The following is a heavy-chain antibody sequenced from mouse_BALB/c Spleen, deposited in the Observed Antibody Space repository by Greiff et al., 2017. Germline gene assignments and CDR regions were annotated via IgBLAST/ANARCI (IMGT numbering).Heavy chain of an antibody. Sequence: EVKLVESGGGLVQPGGSLRLSCATSGFTFTDYYMSWVRQPPGKALEWLGFIRNKANGYTTEYSASVKGRFTISRDNAKNTLYLQMSSLKSEDTAMYYCARLGGKPWFAYWGQGTLVTVSA. CDR1: GFTFTDYY. J-gene: IGHJ3*01. V-gene: IGHV7-3*02. CDR3: ARLGGKPWFAY. CDR2: IRNKANGYTT. D-gene: IGHD3-3*01.